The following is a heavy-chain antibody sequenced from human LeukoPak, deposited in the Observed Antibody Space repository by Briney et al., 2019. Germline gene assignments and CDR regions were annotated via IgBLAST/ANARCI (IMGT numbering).Heavy chain of an antibody. CDR2: ISSSGSYI. CDR1: GFTFSSYR. V-gene: IGHV3-21*01. Sequence: GGSLRLSCAASGFTFSSYRMNWVRQAPGKGLEWVSLISSSGSYIYYADSVKGRFTISRDNAKNSLYLQMNSLRAEDTAVSYCARAPRWEPIDYWGQGTLVTVSS. D-gene: IGHD1-26*01. CDR3: ARAPRWEPIDY. J-gene: IGHJ4*02.